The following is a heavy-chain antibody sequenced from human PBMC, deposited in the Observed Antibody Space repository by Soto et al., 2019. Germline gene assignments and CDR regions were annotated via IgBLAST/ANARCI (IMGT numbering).Heavy chain of an antibody. CDR2: IYYSGST. V-gene: IGHV4-30-4*01. J-gene: IGHJ5*02. D-gene: IGHD3-3*01. CDR3: ARVRGVGYYDFWSGYSLPINWFDP. CDR1: GGSISSGDYY. Sequence: QVQLQESGPGLVKPSQTLSLTCTVSGGSISSGDYYWSWIRQPPGKGLEWIGYIYYSGSTYYNPSHKIRFTISVDTSKNQSSLKLSSVTAADTAVYYCARVRGVGYYDFWSGYSLPINWFDPWGQGTLVTVSS.